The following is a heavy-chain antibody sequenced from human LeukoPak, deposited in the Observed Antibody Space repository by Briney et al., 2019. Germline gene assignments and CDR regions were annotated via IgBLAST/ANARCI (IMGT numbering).Heavy chain of an antibody. CDR1: GYTFTGYY. CDR3: ARDRYCSSTSCYTYYYYGMDV. Sequence: GASVKVSCKASGYTFTGYYMHWVRQAPGQGLEWMGWINPNSGGTNYAQKFQGRVTMTRDTSISTAYMELSRLRSDDTAVYYCARDRYCSSTSCYTYYYYGMDVWGQGTTVTVSS. D-gene: IGHD2-2*02. CDR2: INPNSGGT. J-gene: IGHJ6*02. V-gene: IGHV1-2*02.